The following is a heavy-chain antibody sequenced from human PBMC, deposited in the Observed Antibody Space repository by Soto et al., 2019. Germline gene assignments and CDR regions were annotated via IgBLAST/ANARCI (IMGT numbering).Heavy chain of an antibody. V-gene: IGHV3-30-3*01. CDR2: ISYDGSNK. Sequence: QVLLVESGGGVVQPGRSLRLSCAASGFTFSSYAMHWVRQAPGKGLEWVAVISYDGSNKYYADSVKGRFTISRDNSQNTLYLQMNSLRAEDTAVYYCARDQDAFDLWGQGTMVTVSS. CDR3: ARDQDAFDL. J-gene: IGHJ3*01. CDR1: GFTFSSYA.